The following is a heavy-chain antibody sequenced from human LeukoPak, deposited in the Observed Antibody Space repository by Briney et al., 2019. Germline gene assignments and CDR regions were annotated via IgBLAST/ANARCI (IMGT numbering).Heavy chain of an antibody. CDR1: GGSISSSSYY. V-gene: IGHV4-39*01. D-gene: IGHD3-3*01. CDR3: RRLEDVDFWRCHLHSYYKDV. CDR2: IYYSGST. J-gene: IGHJ6*03. Sequence: SQTLSLTCTVSGGSISSSSYYWGWMRQRPGKGLVWIWSIYYSGSTYYNPSLKSRVTISVDTSKNQFSLKMSSVTATDTDVYYSRRLEDVDFWRCHLHSYYKDVRRKGSTVTVSS.